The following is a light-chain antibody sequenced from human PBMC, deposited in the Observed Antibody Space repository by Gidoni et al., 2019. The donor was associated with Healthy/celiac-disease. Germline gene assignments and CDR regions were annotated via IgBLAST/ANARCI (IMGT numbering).Light chain of an antibody. CDR1: QSISSY. Sequence: IHMTQSPSSLSASVGDRVTITCRASQSISSYLNWYQQKPGKARKLLIYAASSLQSWVPSRLSGSGSGTDFSLTIRSLQPEDFATYYCQQSYSTPTFGHGTKVDIK. V-gene: IGKV1-39*01. CDR3: QQSYSTPT. J-gene: IGKJ3*01. CDR2: AAS.